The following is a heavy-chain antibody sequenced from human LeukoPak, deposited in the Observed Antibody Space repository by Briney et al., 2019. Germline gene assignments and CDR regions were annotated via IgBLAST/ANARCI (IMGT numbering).Heavy chain of an antibody. CDR1: GFTFSSYG. J-gene: IGHJ4*02. CDR2: IKQDGSEK. V-gene: IGHV3-7*01. CDR3: ARERTPKHYYGSGTYDRYFDH. D-gene: IGHD3-10*01. Sequence: GGSLRLSCAASGFTFSSYGMHWVRQAPGKGLEWVANIKQDGSEKYYVDSVKGRFTISRDNAKNSLYLQMNSLRAEDTAVYYCARERTPKHYYGSGTYDRYFDHWGQGTLVTVSS.